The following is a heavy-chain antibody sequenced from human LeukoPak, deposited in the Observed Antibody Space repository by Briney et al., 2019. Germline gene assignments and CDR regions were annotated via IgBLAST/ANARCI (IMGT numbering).Heavy chain of an antibody. CDR1: GYSFTNYA. V-gene: IGHV7-4-1*02. Sequence: ASVKVSCKASGYSFTNYAMNWVRQAPGQGLEWMGWINTDTGNPTYAQGFTGRFVFSLDTSVSTAYLQISSLKAEDTALYYCARNQYCSSTNCCGGRGALDFWGQGTLLTVSS. D-gene: IGHD2-2*01. J-gene: IGHJ4*02. CDR2: INTDTGNP. CDR3: ARNQYCSSTNCCGGRGALDF.